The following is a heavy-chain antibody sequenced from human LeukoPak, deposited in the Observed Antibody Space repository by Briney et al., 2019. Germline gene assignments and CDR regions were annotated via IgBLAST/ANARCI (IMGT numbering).Heavy chain of an antibody. Sequence: ASMKVSCKASGYTFTDYYMHLVRQAPGQGLEWMGWINPNSGDTKYAQKFQGWVTMTRDTSISTAYMELSRLTSDDTAVYYCASDRSYDKGPLDYWGQGTLVTVSS. CDR1: GYTFTDYY. V-gene: IGHV1-2*04. CDR3: ASDRSYDKGPLDY. J-gene: IGHJ4*02. D-gene: IGHD3-22*01. CDR2: INPNSGDT.